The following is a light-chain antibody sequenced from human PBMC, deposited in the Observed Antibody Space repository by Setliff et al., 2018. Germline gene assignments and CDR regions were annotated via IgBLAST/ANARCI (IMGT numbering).Light chain of an antibody. CDR2: EVS. CDR3: SSYAGSNNFPYV. CDR1: SSDVGGYNY. J-gene: IGLJ1*01. V-gene: IGLV2-8*01. Sequence: QSVLTQPPFASGSPGQSVTISCTGTSSDVGGYNYVSWYQQHPGKAPKLMIYEVSKRPSGVPDRFSGSKSGNTASLTVSGLQAEDEADYYCSSYAGSNNFPYVFGTGTKVTVL.